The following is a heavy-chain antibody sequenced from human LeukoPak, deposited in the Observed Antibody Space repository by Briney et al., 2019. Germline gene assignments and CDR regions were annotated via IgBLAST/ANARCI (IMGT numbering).Heavy chain of an antibody. CDR1: GFTFSSYA. CDR3: TKGNIVLMVYATFDY. D-gene: IGHD2-8*01. J-gene: IGHJ4*02. Sequence: GGSLRLSCATSGFTFSSYAMSWVRQAPGKGLEWVSTISTSADGTYYADSVKGRFTISRDNSKNTLYLQMNSLRAEDTAVYYRTKGNIVLMVYATFDYWGQGTLVTVSS. CDR2: ISTSADGT. V-gene: IGHV3-23*01.